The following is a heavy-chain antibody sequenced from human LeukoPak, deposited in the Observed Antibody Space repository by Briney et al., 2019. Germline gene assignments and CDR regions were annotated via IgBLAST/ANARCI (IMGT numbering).Heavy chain of an antibody. CDR1: GGSISSGDYY. V-gene: IGHV4-30-4*01. J-gene: IGHJ4*02. CDR3: ALDSSGYYSDY. D-gene: IGHD3-22*01. Sequence: SETLSLTCTVSGGSISSGDYYWSWIRQPPGKGLEWIGYIYYSGSTYYNPSLRSRVTISVDTSKNQFSLRLSSVTAADTAVYYCALDSSGYYSDYWGQGTLVTVSS. CDR2: IYYSGST.